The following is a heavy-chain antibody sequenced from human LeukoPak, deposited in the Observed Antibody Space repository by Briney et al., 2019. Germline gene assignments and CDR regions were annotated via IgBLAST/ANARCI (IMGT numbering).Heavy chain of an antibody. CDR1: GGSISSSSYY. V-gene: IGHV4-39*01. CDR3: ASSSELPVFHFDY. CDR2: IYYSGST. D-gene: IGHD1-26*01. J-gene: IGHJ4*02. Sequence: SSETLSLTCTVSGGSISSSSYYWGWIRQPPGKGLEWIGRIYYSGSTYYNPSLKSRVTISVDTSKNQFSLKLSSVTAADTAVYYCASSSELPVFHFDYWGQGTLVTVSS.